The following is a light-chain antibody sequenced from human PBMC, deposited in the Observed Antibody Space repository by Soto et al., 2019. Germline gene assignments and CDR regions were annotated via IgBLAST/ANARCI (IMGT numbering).Light chain of an antibody. CDR1: QGIRKD. J-gene: IGKJ1*01. CDR3: LQYNSYPRT. CDR2: GAA. Sequence: DIPMTQSPSSLSASVGDRVIITCRASQGIRKDLGWYQQKAGKAPRRLIFGAAALQTGVPSRFSGSGSGTEFTITISSRQPEDLATYYCLQYNSYPRTFGQGTK. V-gene: IGKV1-17*01.